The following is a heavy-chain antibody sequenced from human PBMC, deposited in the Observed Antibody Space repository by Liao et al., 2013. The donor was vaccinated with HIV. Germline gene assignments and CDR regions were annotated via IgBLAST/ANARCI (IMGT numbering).Heavy chain of an antibody. J-gene: IGHJ6*03. CDR2: INHSGST. V-gene: IGHV4-34*01. CDR3: ARGTTMGSGSHGRR. Sequence: QVQLQQWGAGLLKPSETLSLTCAVYGGSFSGYYWSWIRQPPGKGLEWIGEINHSGSTNYNPSLKSRVTISVDTSKNQFSLKLSSVTAADTAVYYCARGTTMGSGSHGRRGDKGTTVTVSS. D-gene: IGHD3-10*01. CDR1: GGSFSGYY.